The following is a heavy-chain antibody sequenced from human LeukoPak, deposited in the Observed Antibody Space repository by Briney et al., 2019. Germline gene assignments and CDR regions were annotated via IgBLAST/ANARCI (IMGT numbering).Heavy chain of an antibody. CDR1: EFSVGSNY. CDR2: IYSGGST. Sequence: GGSLRLSCAASEFSVGSNYMTWVRQAPGKGLEWVSLIYSGGSTYYADSVKGRFTISRDNAKNSVYLQMNSLRAEDTAVYYCARLLQVSASPWQLDYWGQGTPVTVSS. D-gene: IGHD2-8*01. J-gene: IGHJ4*02. CDR3: ARLLQVSASPWQLDY. V-gene: IGHV3-66*04.